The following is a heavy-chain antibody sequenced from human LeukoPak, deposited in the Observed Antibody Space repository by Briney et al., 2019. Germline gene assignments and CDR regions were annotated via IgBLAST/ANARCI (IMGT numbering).Heavy chain of an antibody. CDR1: GFTFSSYN. V-gene: IGHV3-23*01. J-gene: IGHJ4*02. D-gene: IGHD3-22*01. CDR3: AKDILMIAGPFDY. Sequence: PGGSLRLSCAASGFTFSSYNMNWVRQAPGKGLEWVSGISGSGGSTYYADSVKGRFTISRDNSRNTLYLQMNSLRAEDTAVYYCAKDILMIAGPFDYWGQGTLVTLSS. CDR2: ISGSGGST.